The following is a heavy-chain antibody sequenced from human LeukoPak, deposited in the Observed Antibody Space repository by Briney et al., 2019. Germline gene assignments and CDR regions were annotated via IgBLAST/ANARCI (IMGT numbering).Heavy chain of an antibody. J-gene: IGHJ5*02. CDR1: GFTFSNYA. V-gene: IGHV3-30*04. CDR3: AKDHYSNYGSDP. D-gene: IGHD4-11*01. CDR2: ISYDGSNK. Sequence: GGSLRLSCAASGFTFSNYAMHWVRQTPGKGLEWVAVISYDGSNKYYADSVKGRFTISRDDSKNTLYLQMNSLRAEDTAVYYCAKDHYSNYGSDPWGQGTLVTVSS.